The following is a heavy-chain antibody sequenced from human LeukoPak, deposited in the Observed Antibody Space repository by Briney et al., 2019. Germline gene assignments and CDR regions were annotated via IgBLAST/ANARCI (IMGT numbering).Heavy chain of an antibody. CDR1: GYTFTSYG. CDR2: ISAYNGNT. V-gene: IGHV1-18*04. CDR3: ARGSGGYCSSTSCYAGMDFDY. Sequence: GASVKVSCKASGYTFTSYGISWVRQAPGQGVEWMGWISAYNGNTNYAQKLQGRVTMTTDTSTSTAYMELRSLRSDDTAVYYCARGSGGYCSSTSCYAGMDFDYWGQGTLVTVSS. J-gene: IGHJ4*02. D-gene: IGHD2-2*01.